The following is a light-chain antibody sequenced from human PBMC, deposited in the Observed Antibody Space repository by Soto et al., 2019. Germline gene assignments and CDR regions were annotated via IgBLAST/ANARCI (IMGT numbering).Light chain of an antibody. CDR1: QSVGNY. CDR3: QQYSIWRT. CDR2: GAS. V-gene: IGKV3-15*01. J-gene: IGKJ1*01. Sequence: EIVLTQSPGTLSLSPGERATLSFRASQSVGNYLAWYQQKAGQAPRLLIYGASTRATGIPARFSGSGSGTEFTLTISSLQSQDFAVYYCQQYSIWRTFGQGTKVDI.